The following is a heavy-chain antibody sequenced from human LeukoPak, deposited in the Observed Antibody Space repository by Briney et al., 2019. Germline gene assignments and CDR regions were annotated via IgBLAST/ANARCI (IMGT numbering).Heavy chain of an antibody. CDR2: FKSKSDGGTT. D-gene: IGHD3-10*01. CDR3: TTYYGLD. CDR1: GFTFSNAW. V-gene: IGHV3-15*01. Sequence: KAGRSLRLSCAASGFTFSNAWMSWVRQAPGKGLEWVGRFKSKSDGGTTDYTAPVKGRFTISRDDSKNTLYLQMNSLKTEDTAVCYCTTYYGLDWGQGTLVTVSS. J-gene: IGHJ4*02.